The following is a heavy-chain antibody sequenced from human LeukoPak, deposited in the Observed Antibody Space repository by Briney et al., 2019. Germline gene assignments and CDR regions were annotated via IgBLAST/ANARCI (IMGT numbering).Heavy chain of an antibody. CDR3: ARHYGP. D-gene: IGHD3-10*01. CDR1: SSYW. CDR2: IYYSGST. Sequence: SSYWMNWVRQPPGKGLEWIGSIYYSGSTYYNPSLKSRVTISVDTSKNQFSLKLNSVTATDTAVYYCARHYGPWGQGTLVTVSS. V-gene: IGHV4-39*01. J-gene: IGHJ4*02.